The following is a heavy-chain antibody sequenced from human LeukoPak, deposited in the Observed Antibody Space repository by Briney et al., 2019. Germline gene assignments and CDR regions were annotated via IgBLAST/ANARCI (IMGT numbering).Heavy chain of an antibody. J-gene: IGHJ3*02. CDR1: RHTFTDYY. Sequence: ASVKVLYKASRHTFTDYYLHWVRQASGQGFEWMDWINPNTGVTYSAQKFQGRYTITRDTSVSTAHMDLNRQTSDDLPIYYFARKGGLRVNAFDMGGEGTMVTVPS. D-gene: IGHD1-14*01. V-gene: IGHV1-2*02. CDR3: ARKGGLRVNAFDM. CDR2: INPNTGVT.